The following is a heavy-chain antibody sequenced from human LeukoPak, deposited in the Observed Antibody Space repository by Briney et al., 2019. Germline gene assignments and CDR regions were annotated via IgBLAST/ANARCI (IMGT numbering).Heavy chain of an antibody. CDR3: AKDPPSRQQLDGYFQH. CDR2: ISGSGGST. V-gene: IGHV3-23*01. J-gene: IGHJ1*01. Sequence: PGGSLRLSCAASGFTFSSYGMSWVRQAPGKGLEWVSAISGSGGSTYYADSVKGRFTISRDNSKNTLYLQMNSLRAEDTAVYYCAKDPPSRQQLDGYFQHWGQGTLVTVSS. CDR1: GFTFSSYG. D-gene: IGHD6-13*01.